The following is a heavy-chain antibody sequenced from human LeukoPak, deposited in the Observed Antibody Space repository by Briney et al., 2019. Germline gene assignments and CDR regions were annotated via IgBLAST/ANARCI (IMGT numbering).Heavy chain of an antibody. CDR3: AKGGPFSTSSQKYFDP. CDR1: GFTFSSYS. CDR2: ISGSGGEI. J-gene: IGHJ5*02. D-gene: IGHD6-6*01. V-gene: IGHV3-23*01. Sequence: GGSLRLSCAASGFTFSSYSMNWVRQAPGKGLEWVSSISGSGGEIHYADSVKGRFTISRDNSKNTVYLQMNSLRDEDTAVFYCAKGGPFSTSSQKYFDPWGQGSLVIVS.